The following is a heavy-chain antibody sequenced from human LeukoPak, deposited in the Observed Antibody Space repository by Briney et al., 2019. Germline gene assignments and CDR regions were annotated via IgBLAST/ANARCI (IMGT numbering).Heavy chain of an antibody. V-gene: IGHV1-2*02. J-gene: IGHJ6*02. D-gene: IGHD3-9*01. Sequence: GASVKVSCKASGYTFTGYYMHWVRQAPGQGLEWMGWINPNSGGTNYARKFQGRVTMTRDTSTSTAYMELSRLRSDDTAVYYCARDRSPKYDILTGYYYYYGMDVWGQGTTVTVSS. CDR1: GYTFTGYY. CDR2: INPNSGGT. CDR3: ARDRSPKYDILTGYYYYYGMDV.